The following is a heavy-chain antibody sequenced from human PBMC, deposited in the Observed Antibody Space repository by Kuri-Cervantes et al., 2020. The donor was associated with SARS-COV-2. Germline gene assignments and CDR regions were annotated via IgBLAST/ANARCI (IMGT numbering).Heavy chain of an antibody. CDR1: GGSISSYY. CDR3: ARDRFYYDSHWFDP. V-gene: IGHV4-4*07. J-gene: IGHJ5*02. D-gene: IGHD3-22*01. CDR2: IYTSGST. Sequence: ESLKISCTVSGGSISSYYWSWIRQPAGKGLEWIGRIYTSGSTNYNPSLKSRVTMSVDTSKNQFSLKLSSVTAADTAVYYCARDRFYYDSHWFDPWGQGTLVTVSS.